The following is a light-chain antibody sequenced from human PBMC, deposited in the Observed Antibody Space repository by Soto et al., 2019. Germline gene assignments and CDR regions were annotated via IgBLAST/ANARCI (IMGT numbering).Light chain of an antibody. CDR1: QSVSSSY. V-gene: IGKV3-20*01. Sequence: EIVLTQSPGTLSLSPGERATLSCRASQSVSSSYLAWYQQKPGQAPRLLIHGASSRATGIPYRFSGSGSGTDFTLTISGLEPEDFAVYYCQQYGSSVYTFGQGTKLEIK. CDR2: GAS. CDR3: QQYGSSVYT. J-gene: IGKJ2*01.